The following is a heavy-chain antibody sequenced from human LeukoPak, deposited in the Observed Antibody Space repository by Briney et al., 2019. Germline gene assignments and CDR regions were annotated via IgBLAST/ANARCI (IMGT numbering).Heavy chain of an antibody. CDR1: GFTFSSYG. D-gene: IGHD3-10*01. CDR3: AKGTGYYYYYMDV. V-gene: IGHV3-30*02. J-gene: IGHJ6*03. CDR2: IRYDGSNK. Sequence: GGSLRLSCAASGFTFSSYGMHWVRQAPGKGLEWVAFIRYDGSNKYYADSVKGRFTISRDNSKDTLYLQMNSLRAEDTAVYYCAKGTGYYYYYMDVWGKGTTVTVSS.